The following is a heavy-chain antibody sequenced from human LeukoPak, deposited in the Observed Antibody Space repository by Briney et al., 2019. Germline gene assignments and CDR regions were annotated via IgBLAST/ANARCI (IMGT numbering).Heavy chain of an antibody. D-gene: IGHD3-22*01. Sequence: SVKVSCKASGFTFTSAAMQWARQARGQRLEWIGWIVVGSGNTNYAQKFQERVTITRDMSTSTAYMELSSLRSEDTAVYYCAADGSGYDAFDIWGQGTMVTVSS. V-gene: IGHV1-58*02. CDR3: AADGSGYDAFDI. J-gene: IGHJ3*02. CDR2: IVVGSGNT. CDR1: GFTFTSAA.